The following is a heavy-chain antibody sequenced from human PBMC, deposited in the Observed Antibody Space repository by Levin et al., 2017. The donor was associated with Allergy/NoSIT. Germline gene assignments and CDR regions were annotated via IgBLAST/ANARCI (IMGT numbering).Heavy chain of an antibody. Sequence: PSETLSLTCAASGFTVSSNYMSWVRQAPGKGLEWVSVIYSGGSTYYADSVKGRFTISRDNSKNTLYLQMNSLRAEDTAVYYCARAGDYAGYFDYWGQGTLVTVSS. CDR1: GFTVSSNY. D-gene: IGHD4-17*01. CDR2: IYSGGST. CDR3: ARAGDYAGYFDY. V-gene: IGHV3-53*01. J-gene: IGHJ4*02.